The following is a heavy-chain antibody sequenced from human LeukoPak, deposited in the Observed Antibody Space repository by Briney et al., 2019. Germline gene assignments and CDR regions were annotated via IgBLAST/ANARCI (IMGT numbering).Heavy chain of an antibody. Sequence: GGSLRLSCAASGXTFSSYSMNWVRQAPGKGLEWVSSITSSSNYIYYADSVKGRFTISRDNAKNSLYLQMNSLRAEDTAVYYCASPGYCSGGSCYYWYFHLWGRGTLVTVSS. CDR1: GXTFSSYS. J-gene: IGHJ2*01. V-gene: IGHV3-21*01. CDR2: ITSSSNYI. CDR3: ASPGYCSGGSCYYWYFHL. D-gene: IGHD2-15*01.